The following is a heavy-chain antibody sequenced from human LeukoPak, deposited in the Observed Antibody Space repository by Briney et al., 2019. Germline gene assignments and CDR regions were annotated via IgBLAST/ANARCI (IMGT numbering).Heavy chain of an antibody. CDR3: AKEQIVGATLDY. V-gene: IGHV3-33*06. J-gene: IGHJ4*02. D-gene: IGHD1-26*01. CDR1: GFTFSSYA. Sequence: GGSLRLSCAASGFTFSSYAMHWVRQAPGKGLEWVAVIWYDGSNKYYADSVKGRFTISRDNSKNMLYLQMNSLRADDTAIYYCAKEQIVGATLDYWGQGSLVTVSS. CDR2: IWYDGSNK.